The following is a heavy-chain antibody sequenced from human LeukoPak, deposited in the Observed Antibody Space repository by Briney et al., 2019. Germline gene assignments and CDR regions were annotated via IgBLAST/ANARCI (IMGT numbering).Heavy chain of an antibody. CDR3: ARGRVNRRRGVTFGGVIVNFDY. CDR1: GYTFTSYD. V-gene: IGHV1-8*01. Sequence: ASVKVSCKASGYTFTSYDINWVRQATGQGLEWMGWMNPNSGNTGYAQKFQGRVTMTRNTSISTAYMELSSLRSEDTAVYYCARGRVNRRRGVTFGGVIVNFDYWGQGTLVTASS. D-gene: IGHD3-16*02. CDR2: MNPNSGNT. J-gene: IGHJ4*02.